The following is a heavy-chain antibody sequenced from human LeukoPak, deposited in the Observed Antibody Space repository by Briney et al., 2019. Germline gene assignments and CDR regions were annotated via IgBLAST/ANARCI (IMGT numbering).Heavy chain of an antibody. CDR1: EFSVGSNY. D-gene: IGHD3-10*01. J-gene: IGHJ4*02. CDR3: ARDYYYGSGSYTPLDY. CDR2: INWNGGST. V-gene: IGHV3-20*01. Sequence: GGSLRLSCAASEFSVGSNYMTWVRQAPGKGLEWVSGINWNGGSTGYADSVKGRFTISRDNAKNSLYLQMNSLRAEDTALYHCARDYYYGSGSYTPLDYWGQGTLVTVSS.